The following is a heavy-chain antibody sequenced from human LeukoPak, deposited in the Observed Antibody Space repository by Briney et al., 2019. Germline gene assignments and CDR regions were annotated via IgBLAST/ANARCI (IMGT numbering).Heavy chain of an antibody. CDR3: ARETVSAFDI. CDR2: GYHSGST. J-gene: IGHJ3*02. CDR1: GGSVSAYY. Sequence: SETLSLTCIVSGGSVSAYYWGWLRQPPGKGLEWIGHGYHSGSTNYNPSLKSRVTIPVDMSKKQFSLNLSSVTAADTAVYYCARETVSAFDIWGQGTMVTVSS. D-gene: IGHD1-14*01. V-gene: IGHV4-59*02.